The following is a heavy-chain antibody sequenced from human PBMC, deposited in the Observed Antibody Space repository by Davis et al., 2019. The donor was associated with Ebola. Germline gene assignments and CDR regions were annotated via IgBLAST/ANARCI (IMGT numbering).Heavy chain of an antibody. CDR3: ARETSMVED. CDR2: ISGSSGTI. J-gene: IGHJ4*02. Sequence: GESLKISCAASGFTFSNYAMSWVRQAPGKGLEWLSYISGSSGTIYYADSVKGRFTISRDNAKNSLYLQMNSLRAEDTAVYYCARETSMVEDWGQGTLVTVSS. CDR1: GFTFSNYA. D-gene: IGHD5-18*01. V-gene: IGHV3-48*01.